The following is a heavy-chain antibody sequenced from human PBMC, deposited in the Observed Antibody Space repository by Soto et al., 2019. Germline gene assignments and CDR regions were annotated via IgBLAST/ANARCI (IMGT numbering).Heavy chain of an antibody. Sequence: GGSLRLSCAASGFTFSDYYMSWIRQAPGKGLEWVSYISSSGSTIYYADSVKGRFTISRDNAKNSLYLQMNSLRAEDTAVYYCARDYAPTWGHSSSQAFDIWGQGTMVTVSS. J-gene: IGHJ3*02. CDR2: ISSSGSTI. CDR3: ARDYAPTWGHSSSQAFDI. V-gene: IGHV3-11*01. D-gene: IGHD6-6*01. CDR1: GFTFSDYY.